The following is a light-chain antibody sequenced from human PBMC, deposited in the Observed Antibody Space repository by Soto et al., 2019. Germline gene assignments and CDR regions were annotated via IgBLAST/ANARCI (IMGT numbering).Light chain of an antibody. J-gene: IGKJ5*01. CDR2: GAS. CDR3: QQYNNWPPIT. Sequence: IATTQSPATLSVSPGERAILSCRASQSVSSNLAWYQQKPGQAPRLLIYGASTRATGIPARFSGSGSGTEFTLTISSLQSEDFAVYYCQQYNNWPPITFGQGTRLEVK. CDR1: QSVSSN. V-gene: IGKV3-15*01.